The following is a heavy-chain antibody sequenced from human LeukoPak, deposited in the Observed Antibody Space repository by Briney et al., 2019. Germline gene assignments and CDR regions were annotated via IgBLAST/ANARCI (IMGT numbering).Heavy chain of an antibody. CDR2: IRFDGSNK. J-gene: IGHJ3*02. CDR1: GFTFYIYG. CDR3: VKGKDLYGALDI. Sequence: GGSLRLSCAASGFTFYIYGMHWVRQAPGKGLEWVAFIRFDGSNKYYTDSVKGRFTISRDNSKNTLFLQMDSLRVEDTAVYYCVKGKDLYGALDIWGQGTMVTVSS. D-gene: IGHD3-16*01. V-gene: IGHV3-30*02.